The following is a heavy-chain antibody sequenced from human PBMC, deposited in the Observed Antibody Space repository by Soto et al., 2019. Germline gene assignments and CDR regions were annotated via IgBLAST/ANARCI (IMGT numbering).Heavy chain of an antibody. CDR1: GGTFSSYA. Sequence: QVQLVQSGAEVKKPGSSVKVSSKASGGTFSSYAISWVRQAPGQGLEWMGGIIPIFGTANYAQKFQGRVTITADESTSTAYMELSSLRCEDPAVSYCAREVEMATSRECYWGQGTLVTVSS. D-gene: IGHD5-12*01. CDR2: IIPIFGTA. J-gene: IGHJ4*02. V-gene: IGHV1-69*12. CDR3: AREVEMATSRECY.